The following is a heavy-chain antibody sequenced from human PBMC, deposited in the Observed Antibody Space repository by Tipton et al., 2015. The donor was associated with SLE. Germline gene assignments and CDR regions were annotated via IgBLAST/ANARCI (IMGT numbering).Heavy chain of an antibody. D-gene: IGHD4-23*01. Sequence: LRLSCAVYGGSISSHYWSWIRQPPGKGLEWIGYIYYSGSTNYNPSLKSRVTISVDTSKNQFSLKLSSVTAADTAVYYCARARESGYSLDAFDIWGQGTMVTVSS. V-gene: IGHV4-59*11. CDR2: IYYSGST. J-gene: IGHJ3*02. CDR3: ARARESGYSLDAFDI. CDR1: GGSISSHY.